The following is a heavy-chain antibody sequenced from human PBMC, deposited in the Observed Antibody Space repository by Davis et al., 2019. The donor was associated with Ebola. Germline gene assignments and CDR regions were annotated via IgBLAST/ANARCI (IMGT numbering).Heavy chain of an antibody. CDR3: TRDAAIDYYQYYGMDV. Sequence: GESLKISCAASGFTFSSYWMSWVRQAPGKGLEWVANIKQDGSEKYYVDSVKGRFTISRDNAKNSLSLQMNSLRDEDTAVYYCTRDAAIDYYQYYGMDVWGQGTMVTVSS. CDR1: GFTFSSYW. V-gene: IGHV3-7*01. J-gene: IGHJ6*02. CDR2: IKQDGSEK. D-gene: IGHD6-13*01.